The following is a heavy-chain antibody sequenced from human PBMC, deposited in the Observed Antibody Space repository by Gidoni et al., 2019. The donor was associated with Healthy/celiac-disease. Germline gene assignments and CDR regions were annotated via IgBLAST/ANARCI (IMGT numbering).Heavy chain of an antibody. CDR1: GFTFSSYG. Sequence: QVQLVESGGGVVQPGRSLRLSCAASGFTFSSYGMHWVRPAPGKGLEWVAVISYDGSNKYYADSGKGRFTISRDNSKNTLYLQMNSLRAEDTAVYYCAKDMPYGIAAAGTGLYYYYGMDVWGQGTTVTVSS. V-gene: IGHV3-30*18. CDR2: ISYDGSNK. CDR3: AKDMPYGIAAAGTGLYYYYGMDV. D-gene: IGHD6-13*01. J-gene: IGHJ6*02.